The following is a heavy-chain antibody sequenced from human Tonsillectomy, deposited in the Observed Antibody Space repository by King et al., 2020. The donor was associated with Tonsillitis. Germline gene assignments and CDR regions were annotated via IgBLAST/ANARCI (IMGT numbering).Heavy chain of an antibody. CDR3: ARDLVATTNWFDP. V-gene: IGHV3-11*05. J-gene: IGHJ5*02. D-gene: IGHD5-12*01. CDR2: ISSSGTYI. Sequence: QLVQSGGGLVKPGGSLRLSCAASGFTFSDYYMSWIRQAPGKGLEWVSYISSSGTYINYADSVKGRFTISRDNAKNSLYLQMNSLRAEDTAVYYCARDLVATTNWFDPWGQGTLVTVSS. CDR1: GFTFSDYY.